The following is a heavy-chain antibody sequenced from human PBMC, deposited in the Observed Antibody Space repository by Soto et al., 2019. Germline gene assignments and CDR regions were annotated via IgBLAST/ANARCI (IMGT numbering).Heavy chain of an antibody. J-gene: IGHJ4*02. CDR2: ISYDGSNK. CDR3: ARDAGAITMIVVVITKPPDY. CDR1: GFTFSSYA. Sequence: GGSLRLSCAASGFTFSSYAMHWVRQAPGKGLEWVAVISYDGSNKYYADSVKGRFTISRDNSKNTLYLQMNSLRAEDTAAYYCARDAGAITMIVVVITKPPDYWGQGTPVTVSS. D-gene: IGHD3-22*01. V-gene: IGHV3-30-3*01.